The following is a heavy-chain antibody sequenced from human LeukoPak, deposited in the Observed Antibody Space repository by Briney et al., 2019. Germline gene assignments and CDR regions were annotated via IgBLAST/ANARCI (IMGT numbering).Heavy chain of an antibody. CDR3: ARDPPGIAASVSGG. CDR2: IYRGGTT. D-gene: IGHD6-13*01. V-gene: IGHV3-53*01. Sequence: PGGSLRLSCKASGFTVSNNYMNWVRQAPGKGREWGALIYRGGTTNYADSVKGRFTISRDNSKNTLYLQMTNVRVEDTAVYYCARDPPGIAASVSGGWGQGTLVTVSS. J-gene: IGHJ4*02. CDR1: GFTVSNNY.